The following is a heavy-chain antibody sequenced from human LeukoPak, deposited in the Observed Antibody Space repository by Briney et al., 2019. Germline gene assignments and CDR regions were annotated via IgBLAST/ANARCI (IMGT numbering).Heavy chain of an antibody. D-gene: IGHD2-2*01. Sequence: PGGSLRLSCAASGFIFRRYAMNWVRQAPGKGLEWVSAISGSGDSTYYADSVKGRFTISRDNSKNTLYMQMNSLGVEDTAVYYCAKGVAIVVVPAAIDWGQGTLVTVSS. V-gene: IGHV3-23*01. CDR3: AKGVAIVVVPAAID. J-gene: IGHJ4*02. CDR1: GFIFRRYA. CDR2: ISGSGDST.